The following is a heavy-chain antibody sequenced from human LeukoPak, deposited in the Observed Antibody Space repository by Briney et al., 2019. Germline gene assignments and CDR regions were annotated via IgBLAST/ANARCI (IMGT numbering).Heavy chain of an antibody. CDR1: GFTFKSHD. CDR2: IAYDGSKE. Sequence: QPGGSLRLSCVASGFTFKSHDMHWVRQTPGKGLECVGVIAYDGSKEYTADAVKGRFTISRDNSKNTLFLQMGSLRPEDTAIYYCQCNSDSFDYWGQGTLVTVSS. V-gene: IGHV3-30*03. J-gene: IGHJ4*02. CDR3: QCNSDSFDY. D-gene: IGHD2/OR15-2a*01.